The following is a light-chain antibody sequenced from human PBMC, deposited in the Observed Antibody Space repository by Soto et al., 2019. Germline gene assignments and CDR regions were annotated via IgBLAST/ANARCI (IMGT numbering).Light chain of an antibody. CDR1: QSVSTSS. V-gene: IGKV3-20*01. Sequence: EIVLTQSPGTLSLSPRERATLSCRASQSVSTSSLIWYQQKPGQAPRLLIYGASTRATGIPDRFSGSGSGTGFTLTISRLEPEDFAVYHCQQYGSSALSFGGGTKVVIK. CDR3: QQYGSSALS. CDR2: GAS. J-gene: IGKJ4*01.